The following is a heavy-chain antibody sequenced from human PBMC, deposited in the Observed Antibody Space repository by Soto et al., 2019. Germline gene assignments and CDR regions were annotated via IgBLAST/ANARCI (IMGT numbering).Heavy chain of an antibody. CDR3: ARDLYRYGSGSYVDY. CDR2: ISYDGSNK. J-gene: IGHJ4*02. Sequence: QVQLVESGGGVVQPGRSLRLSCAASGFTFSSYAMHWVRQAPGKGLEWVAVISYDGSNKYYADSVKGRFTISRDNSKNTLYLQMNSLRAVDTAVYYCARDLYRYGSGSYVDYWGQGTLVTVSS. CDR1: GFTFSSYA. V-gene: IGHV3-30-3*01. D-gene: IGHD3-10*01.